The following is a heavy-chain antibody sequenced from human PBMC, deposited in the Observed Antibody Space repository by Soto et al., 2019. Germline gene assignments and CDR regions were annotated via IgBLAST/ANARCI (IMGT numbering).Heavy chain of an antibody. CDR3: ARGRTPNRYWGFGP. Sequence: PGGSLRLSCAASGFTFSSYAMSWVRQAPGKGLEWVSAISGSGGSIYYADSVKGRFTISRDSSKSSFYLQMDSLRDEDTAVYYCARGRTPNRYWGFGPWGQGTLVT. D-gene: IGHD3-16*02. V-gene: IGHV3-23*01. CDR2: ISGSGGSI. CDR1: GFTFSSYA. J-gene: IGHJ5*02.